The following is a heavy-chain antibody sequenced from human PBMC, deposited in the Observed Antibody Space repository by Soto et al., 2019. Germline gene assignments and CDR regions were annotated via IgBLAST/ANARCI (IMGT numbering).Heavy chain of an antibody. V-gene: IGHV4-4*07. J-gene: IGHJ5*02. D-gene: IGHD3-3*01. CDR1: GGAINSYY. Sequence: SSETLSLTCTVSGGAINSYYWTWIRQPAGKGLEWIGRIYSSGSTKYNPSLQSRVTMSLDTSXNQFSLRLTSVTAADTAVYYCARGQRFSDWFDPWGRGTLVTVS. CDR2: IYSSGST. CDR3: ARGQRFSDWFDP.